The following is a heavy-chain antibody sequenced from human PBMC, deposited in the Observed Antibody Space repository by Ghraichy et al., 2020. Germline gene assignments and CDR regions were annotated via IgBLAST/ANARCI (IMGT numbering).Heavy chain of an antibody. Sequence: SETLSLTCTISGGSIGSNFWCRIRQPPGKGLEWIGHYYYSGRTDYSPSLRSRVTISVDTSKNQFSLKMTSVTAADTALYYCANLGNTYGNAFDIWGQGTMVTVSS. CDR2: YYYSGRT. V-gene: IGHV4-59*01. D-gene: IGHD5-18*01. CDR1: GGSIGSNF. J-gene: IGHJ3*02. CDR3: ANLGNTYGNAFDI.